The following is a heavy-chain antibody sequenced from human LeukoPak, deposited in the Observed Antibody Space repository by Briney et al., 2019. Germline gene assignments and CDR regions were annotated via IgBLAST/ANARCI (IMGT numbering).Heavy chain of an antibody. Sequence: ASVKVSCKASGYTFTSYGISWVRQAPGQGLEWMGWISTNTGNPTYAQGFTGRFVFSLDTSVSTAYLQISSLKAEDTAVYYCARDSVGQSITMVRWGQGTLVTVSS. CDR1: GYTFTSYG. V-gene: IGHV7-4-1*02. CDR3: ARDSVGQSITMVR. J-gene: IGHJ4*02. CDR2: ISTNTGNP. D-gene: IGHD3-10*01.